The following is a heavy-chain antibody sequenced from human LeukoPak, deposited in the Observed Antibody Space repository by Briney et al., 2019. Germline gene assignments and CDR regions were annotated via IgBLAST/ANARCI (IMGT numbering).Heavy chain of an antibody. V-gene: IGHV3-48*03. D-gene: IGHD3-22*01. J-gene: IGHJ4*02. CDR1: VFTFSSYE. CDR2: ISSSGSTI. CDR3: ARDTTYYYDSSGYYFDY. Sequence: GGPLRLSCAASVFTFSSYEMNWVRQAPGKGLEWVSYISSSGSTIYYADSVKGRFTISRDNAKNSLYLQMNSLRGEDTAVYYCARDTTYYYDSSGYYFDYWGQGTLVTVSS.